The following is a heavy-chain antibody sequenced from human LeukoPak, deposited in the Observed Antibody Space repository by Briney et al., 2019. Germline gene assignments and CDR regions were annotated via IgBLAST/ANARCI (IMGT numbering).Heavy chain of an antibody. Sequence: ASVKVSCKASGYTFTGYYMHWVRQAPGQGLEWMGWINPNSGGTNYAQKFQGRVTMTRDTSISTAYMELSRLRSDDTAVYYCARGRCSGGSSYSHTDYWGQGTLVTVSS. CDR3: ARGRCSGGSSYSHTDY. D-gene: IGHD2-15*01. V-gene: IGHV1-2*02. J-gene: IGHJ4*02. CDR2: INPNSGGT. CDR1: GYTFTGYY.